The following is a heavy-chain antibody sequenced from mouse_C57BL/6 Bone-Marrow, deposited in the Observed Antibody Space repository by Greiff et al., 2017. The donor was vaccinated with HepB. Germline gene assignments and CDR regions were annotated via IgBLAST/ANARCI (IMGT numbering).Heavy chain of an antibody. CDR3: ARHVGAVVAPFAY. V-gene: IGHV5-6*01. CDR1: GFTFSSYG. Sequence: VQLKESGGDLVKPGGSLKLSCAASGFTFSSYGMSWVRQTPDKRLEWVATISSGGSYTYYPDSVKGRFTISRDNAKNTLYLQMSSLKSEDTAMYYCARHVGAVVAPFAYWGQGTLVTVSA. CDR2: ISSGGSYT. J-gene: IGHJ3*01. D-gene: IGHD1-1*01.